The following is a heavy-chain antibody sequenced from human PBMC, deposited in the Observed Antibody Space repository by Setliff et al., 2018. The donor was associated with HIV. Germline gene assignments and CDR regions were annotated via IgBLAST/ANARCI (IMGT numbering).Heavy chain of an antibody. V-gene: IGHV3-53*01. CDR2: IYSGGST. CDR1: GFTVSSNY. D-gene: IGHD5-18*01. J-gene: IGHJ4*02. Sequence: PGGSLRLSCAASGFTVSSNYVSWVRQAPGKGLEWVSIIYSGGSTYYADSVKGRFTIARDDSKNTVSLQMTNLGTGDTAMYYCAKGGYGGAYYVAGYWGQGTLVTVSS. CDR3: AKGGYGGAYYVAGY.